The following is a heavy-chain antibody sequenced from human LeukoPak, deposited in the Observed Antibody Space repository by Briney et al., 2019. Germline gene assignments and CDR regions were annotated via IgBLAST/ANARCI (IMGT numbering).Heavy chain of an antibody. J-gene: IGHJ3*02. CDR2: INPSGGST. CDR1: GYTFTSYY. D-gene: IGHD3-22*01. CDR3: ARVKPNYYDSSAYGTFDI. V-gene: IGHV1-46*01. Sequence: ASVNVSCKASGYTFTSYYMHWVRQAPGQGLEWMGMINPSGGSTSYAQKFQGRVTMTRDTSTSTVYMELSSLRSEDTAVYYCARVKPNYYDSSAYGTFDIWGQGTMVTVSS.